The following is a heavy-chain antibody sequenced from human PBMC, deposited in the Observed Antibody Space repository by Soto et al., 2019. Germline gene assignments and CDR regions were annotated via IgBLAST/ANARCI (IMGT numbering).Heavy chain of an antibody. J-gene: IGHJ6*02. Sequence: QVQLVQSGAEVKKPGASVKVSCKASGYTFTSYGISWVRQAPGQGLEWMGWISAYNGNTNYAQKLQGRANMTTHTPTSTACMELRSLRSDHTAVYYCARGVVATEDPMEEYYGMDVWGQGTTVTVSS. CDR2: ISAYNGNT. CDR3: ARGVVATEDPMEEYYGMDV. CDR1: GYTFTSYG. V-gene: IGHV1-18*01. D-gene: IGHD5-12*01.